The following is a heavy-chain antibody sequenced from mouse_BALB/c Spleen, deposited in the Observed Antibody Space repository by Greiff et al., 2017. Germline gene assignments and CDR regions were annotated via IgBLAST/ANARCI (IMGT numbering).Heavy chain of an antibody. D-gene: IGHD2-4*01. CDR3: ARRGYYDSGNYAMDY. V-gene: IGHV14-1*02. CDR1: GFNIKDYY. Sequence: VQLQQSGAELVRPGALVKLSCKASGFNIKDYYMHWVKQRPEQGLEWIGWIDPENGNTIYDPKFQGKASITADTSSNTAYLQLSSLTSEDTAVYYCARRGYYDSGNYAMDYWGQGTSVTVSS. J-gene: IGHJ4*01. CDR2: IDPENGNT.